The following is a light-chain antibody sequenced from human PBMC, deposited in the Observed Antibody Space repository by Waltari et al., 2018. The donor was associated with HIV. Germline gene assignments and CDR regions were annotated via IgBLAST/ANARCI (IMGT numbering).Light chain of an antibody. CDR1: GSNIGRNY. V-gene: IGLV1-47*01. Sequence: QSVLTQPPSASGTPGQRVTISCSGSGSNIGRNYVDWNQHLPGTAPKLLIYRNNQRPSGVPDRFSGSKSGTSASLAISGLRSEDEADYDCAAWDDSRRGVFGGGTKLTVL. CDR3: AAWDDSRRGV. J-gene: IGLJ2*01. CDR2: RNN.